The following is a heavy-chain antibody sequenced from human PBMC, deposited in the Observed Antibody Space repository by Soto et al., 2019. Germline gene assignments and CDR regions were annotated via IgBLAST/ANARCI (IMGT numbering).Heavy chain of an antibody. D-gene: IGHD3-10*01. CDR3: AKGGSGSYSNAFDI. J-gene: IGHJ3*02. V-gene: IGHV4-39*01. CDR1: GGSISSSSYY. CDR2: IYYSGST. Sequence: SATLSLTCTVSGGSISSSSYYWGWIRQPPGKGLEWIGSIYYSGSTYYNPSLKSRVTISVDTSKNQFSLKLSSVTAADTAVYYCAKGGSGSYSNAFDIWGQGTMVT.